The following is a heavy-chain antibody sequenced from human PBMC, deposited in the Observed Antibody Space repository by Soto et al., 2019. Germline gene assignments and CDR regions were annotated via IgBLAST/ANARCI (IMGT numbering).Heavy chain of an antibody. D-gene: IGHD3-10*01. CDR3: ARAHYSGSYYNQGDYYGMDV. V-gene: IGHV1-18*01. CDR2: ISAYNGNT. CDR1: GYTFTSYG. J-gene: IGHJ6*02. Sequence: ASVKVSCKASGYTFTSYGISWVRQAPGQGLEWMGWISAYNGNTNYAQKLQDRVTMTTDTSTSTAYMELRSLRSDDTAVYYCARAHYSGSYYNQGDYYGMDVWGQGTTVTVSS.